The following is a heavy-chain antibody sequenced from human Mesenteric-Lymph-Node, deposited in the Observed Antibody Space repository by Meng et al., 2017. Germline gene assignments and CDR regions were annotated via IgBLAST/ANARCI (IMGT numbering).Heavy chain of an antibody. CDR2: IIPIFGTA. D-gene: IGHD5-18*01. J-gene: IGHJ4*02. CDR1: GGTFSSYA. CDR3: ARDRRFLYSYGPWPTDY. V-gene: IGHV1-69*05. Sequence: SVKVSCKASGGTFSSYAISWVRQAPGQGLEWMGGIIPIFGTANYAQKFQGRVTITTDESTSTAYMELRSLRSDDTAVYYCARDRRFLYSYGPWPTDYWGQGTLVTVSS.